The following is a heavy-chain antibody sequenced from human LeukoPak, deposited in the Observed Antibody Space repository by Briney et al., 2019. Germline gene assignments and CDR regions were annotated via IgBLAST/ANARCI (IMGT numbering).Heavy chain of an antibody. CDR1: GFPFSSYG. CDR2: IWYDGSNK. V-gene: IGHV3-33*01. CDR3: ARDGYSSGWYQFDP. J-gene: IGHJ5*02. Sequence: RSGRSLRLSCAASGFPFSSYGMHWVRQAPGKGLEWVAVIWYDGSNKYYADSVKGRFTISRDNSKNTLYLQMNSLRAEDTAVYYCARDGYSSGWYQFDPWGQGTLVTVSS. D-gene: IGHD6-19*01.